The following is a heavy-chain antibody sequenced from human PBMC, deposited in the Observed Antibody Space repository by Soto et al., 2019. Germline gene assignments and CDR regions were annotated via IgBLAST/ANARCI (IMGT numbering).Heavy chain of an antibody. J-gene: IGHJ4*02. CDR1: GGSVSSGSYY. CDR2: IYYSGST. CDR3: AAGPVVVVAAGYVDY. D-gene: IGHD2-15*01. Sequence: SETLSLTCTVSGGSVSSGSYYWSWIRQPPGKGLEWIGYIYYSGSTNYNPSLKSRVTISVDTSKNQFSLKLSSVTAADTAVYYCAAGPVVVVAAGYVDYWGQGPLVTVS. V-gene: IGHV4-61*01.